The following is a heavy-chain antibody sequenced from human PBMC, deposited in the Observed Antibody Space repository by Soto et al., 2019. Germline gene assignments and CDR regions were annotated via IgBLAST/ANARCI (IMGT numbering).Heavy chain of an antibody. D-gene: IGHD2-15*01. CDR2: INHSGST. J-gene: IGHJ4*02. CDR1: GGSFWGSY. Sequence: PSESLSLTCAAYGGSFWGSYWSGTRQPQGKGLEWIGEINHSGSTNYNPSLKSRVTISVDTSKNQFSLKLSSVTAADTAVYYCARLGYCSGGSCYHGLDYWGQGTLVTVSS. CDR3: ARLGYCSGGSCYHGLDY. V-gene: IGHV4-34*01.